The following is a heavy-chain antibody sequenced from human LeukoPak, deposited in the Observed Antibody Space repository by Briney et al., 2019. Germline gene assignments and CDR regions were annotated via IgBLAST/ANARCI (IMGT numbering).Heavy chain of an antibody. CDR1: GGSISSSRYF. Sequence: PSETLSLTCFVSGGSISSSRYFWGWIRQPPGKGLEWIGSIYYNGNTYYNPSLKSRVTISVDTSKNQFSLKLSSVTAADTAVYYCARGAGIWDWFDPWGQGTLVTVSS. CDR3: ARGAGIWDWFDP. D-gene: IGHD6-13*01. V-gene: IGHV4-39*07. CDR2: IYYNGNT. J-gene: IGHJ5*02.